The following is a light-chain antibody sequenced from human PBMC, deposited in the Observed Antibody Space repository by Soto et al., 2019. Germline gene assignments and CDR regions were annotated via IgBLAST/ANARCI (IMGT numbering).Light chain of an antibody. CDR1: TSNIGSNS. CDR2: RND. Sequence: QSVLTQPPSASGTPGQRVTIPCSGSTSNIGSNSVCWYQQLPGTAPKLLIYRNDQRPSGVPDRFSGSKSGTSASLAISGLRSEDEAEYDCAAWDDSLTGPVFGGGTKLTVL. V-gene: IGLV1-47*01. J-gene: IGLJ2*01. CDR3: AAWDDSLTGPV.